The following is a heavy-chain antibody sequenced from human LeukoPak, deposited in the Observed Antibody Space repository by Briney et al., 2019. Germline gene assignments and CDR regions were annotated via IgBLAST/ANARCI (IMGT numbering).Heavy chain of an antibody. CDR3: ARYCSSSSCPPPRDAFDI. CDR2: IYYSGST. Sequence: SETLSLTRTVSGGSISSSSYYWGWIRQPPGKGLEWIGSIYYSGSTYYNPSLKSRVTISVDTSKNQFSLILSSVTAADTAVYYCARYCSSSSCPPPRDAFDIWGQGTIVTVSS. CDR1: GGSISSSSYY. J-gene: IGHJ3*02. V-gene: IGHV4-39*07. D-gene: IGHD2-2*01.